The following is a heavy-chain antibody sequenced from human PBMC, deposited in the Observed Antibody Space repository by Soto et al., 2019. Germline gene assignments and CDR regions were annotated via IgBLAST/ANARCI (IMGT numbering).Heavy chain of an antibody. D-gene: IGHD3-16*01. CDR1: GFTFSSYS. CDR3: ARSYVDTDYYYYYMDV. CDR2: ISSSSSYI. Sequence: GGSLRLSCAASGFTFSSYSMNWVRQAPGKGLEWVSSISSSSSYIYYADSVKGRFTISRDNAKNSLYLQMNSLRAEDTAVYYCARSYVDTDYYYYYMDVWGKGTTVTVS. V-gene: IGHV3-21*01. J-gene: IGHJ6*03.